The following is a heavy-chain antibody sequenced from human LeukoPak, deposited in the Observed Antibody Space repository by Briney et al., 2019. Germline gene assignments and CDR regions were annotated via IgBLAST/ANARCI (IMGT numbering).Heavy chain of an antibody. CDR2: ISGSGGST. CDR1: GFTFSSYS. J-gene: IGHJ4*02. D-gene: IGHD6-6*01. Sequence: GGSLRLSCAASGFTFSSYSMNWVRQAPGKGLEWVSAISGSGGSTYYADSVKGRFTISRDNSKNTLYLQMNSLRAEDTAVYYCATVIAARYYWGQGTLVTVSS. V-gene: IGHV3-23*01. CDR3: ATVIAARYY.